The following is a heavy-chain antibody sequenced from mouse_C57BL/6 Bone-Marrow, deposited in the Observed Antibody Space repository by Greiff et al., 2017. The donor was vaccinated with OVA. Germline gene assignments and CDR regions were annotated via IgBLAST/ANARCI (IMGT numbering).Heavy chain of an antibody. CDR3: ARDPGSNYFDY. CDR2: INYDGSST. CDR1: GFTFSDYY. V-gene: IGHV5-16*01. J-gene: IGHJ2*01. D-gene: IGHD5-1*01. Sequence: EVQVVESEGGLVQPGSSMKLSCTASGFTFSDYYMAWVRQVPEKGLEWVANINYDGSSTYYLDSLKSRFIISRDNAKNILYLQMSSLKSEDTATYYCARDPGSNYFDYWGQGTTLTVSS.